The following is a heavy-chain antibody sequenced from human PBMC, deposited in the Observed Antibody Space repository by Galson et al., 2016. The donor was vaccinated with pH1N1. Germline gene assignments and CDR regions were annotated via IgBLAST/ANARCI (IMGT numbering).Heavy chain of an antibody. CDR1: GYRFTNYW. V-gene: IGHV5-10-1*01. CDR3: ARLFMDWNWYLDP. J-gene: IGHJ2*01. CDR2: VDPSDSYT. D-gene: IGHD2-2*03. Sequence: QSGAEVKKPGESLRISCQASGYRFTNYWITWVRQMPGKGLEWMGRVDPSDSYTKYSPSFQGHVTISTDKSTNTVYLQWSSLKASDTAVYYCARLFMDWNWYLDPWGRGTLVTVSS.